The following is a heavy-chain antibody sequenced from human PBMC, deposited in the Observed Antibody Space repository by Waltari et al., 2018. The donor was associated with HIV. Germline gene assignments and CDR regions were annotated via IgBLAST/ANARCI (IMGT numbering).Heavy chain of an antibody. V-gene: IGHV1-69*01. CDR3: ARDHRGNKLLYGMDV. CDR1: GGTFSSYA. CDR2: IIPAFGTA. J-gene: IGHJ6*02. Sequence: QVQLVQSGAEVKKPGSSVGVSGKVSGGTFSSYALNWVRQAPRQGLEWMGGIIPAFGTANYAERFQGRVTITADEYTSTAYMDLSSLRSEDTAVYFCARDHRGNKLLYGMDVWGQGTTVTV.